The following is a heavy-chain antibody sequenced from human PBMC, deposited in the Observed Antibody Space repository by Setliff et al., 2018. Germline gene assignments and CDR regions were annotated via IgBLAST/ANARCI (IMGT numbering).Heavy chain of an antibody. CDR3: ARDRDVSTIFGVVIPAASGLGY. V-gene: IGHV1-2*02. J-gene: IGHJ4*02. D-gene: IGHD3-3*01. CDR2: INPDSGAT. Sequence: EASVKVSCKASGYTFTAYYMHWVRQAPGQGPEWMGWINPDSGATNFAQKFQGRVTMTRDTSTTTAYMDLNSLRSDDTATYFCARDRDVSTIFGVVIPAASGLGYWGQGTLVTVSS. CDR1: GYTFTAYY.